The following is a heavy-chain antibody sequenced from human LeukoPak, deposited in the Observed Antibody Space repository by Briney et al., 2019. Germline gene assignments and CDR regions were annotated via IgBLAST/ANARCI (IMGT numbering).Heavy chain of an antibody. CDR1: GFTFSSYW. CDR2: IKQDGSEK. CDR3: ARDSTDNYYYYMDV. J-gene: IGHJ6*03. Sequence: PGGSLRLSCAASGFTFSSYWMSWVRQAPGKGLEWVANIKQDGSEKYYVDSVKGRFTISRDNAKNSLYLQMNSLRAEDTAVYYCARDSTDNYYYYMDVWGKGTTVTVSS. V-gene: IGHV3-7*01.